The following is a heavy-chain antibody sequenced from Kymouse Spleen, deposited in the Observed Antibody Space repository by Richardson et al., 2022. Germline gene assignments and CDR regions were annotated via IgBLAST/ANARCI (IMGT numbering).Heavy chain of an antibody. D-gene: IGHD4-11,IGHD4-11*01. CDR3: ARDQGSNYTTTTTVWTS. J-gene: IGHJ6*02. V-gene: IGHV4-31*03. CDR2: IYYSGST. Sequence: QVQLQESGPGLVKPSQTLSLTCTVSGGSISSGGYYWSWIRQHPGKGLEWIGYIYYSGSTYYNPSLKSRVTISVDTSKNQFSLKLSSVTAADTAVYYCARDQGSNYTTTTTVWTSGAKGPRSPSPQ. CDR1: GGSISSGGYY.